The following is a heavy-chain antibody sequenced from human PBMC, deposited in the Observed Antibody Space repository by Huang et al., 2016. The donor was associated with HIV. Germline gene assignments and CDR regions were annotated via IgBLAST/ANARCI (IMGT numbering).Heavy chain of an antibody. V-gene: IGHV1-2*02. CDR2: LNPKNGAT. CDR1: GYTFADYF. J-gene: IGHJ4*02. D-gene: IGHD5-12*01. CDR3: TRDGVAPDEEFDY. Sequence: QVQLVQSGAEVKKPGASVKVSCKPSGYTFADYFIHWVRQAPGQGLEWVAWLNPKNGATNYAQKFLGRVTVTGDTSINTAYMEFSGLTSDDTANYYCTRDGVAPDEEFDYWGQGTLNIVSS.